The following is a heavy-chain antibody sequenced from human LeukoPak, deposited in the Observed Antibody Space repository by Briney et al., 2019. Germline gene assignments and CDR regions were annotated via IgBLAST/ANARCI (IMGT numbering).Heavy chain of an antibody. Sequence: GASVKVSCKASGYTFTSYGISWVRQAPGQGLEWMGWISAYNGNTNYAQKLQGGVTMTTDTSTSTAYMELRSLRSDDTAVYYCARAPHNSYYGSGTYPLGYWGQGTLVTVSS. V-gene: IGHV1-18*01. CDR2: ISAYNGNT. J-gene: IGHJ4*02. CDR1: GYTFTSYG. D-gene: IGHD3-10*01. CDR3: ARAPHNSYYGSGTYPLGY.